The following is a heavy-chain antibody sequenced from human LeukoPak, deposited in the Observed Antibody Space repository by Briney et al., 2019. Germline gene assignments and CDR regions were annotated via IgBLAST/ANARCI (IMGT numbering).Heavy chain of an antibody. J-gene: IGHJ4*02. D-gene: IGHD4-17*01. Sequence: GGSLRLSCAASGFTVSNYGMHWVRQAPGKGLEWVAVIWYDGSNKYYADSVKGRFTISRDNSKNTLYVQMNSLRAEDTAVYYCAKGLTVTTSGLDCWGQGTLVTVSS. CDR3: AKGLTVTTSGLDC. V-gene: IGHV3-33*06. CDR2: IWYDGSNK. CDR1: GFTVSNYG.